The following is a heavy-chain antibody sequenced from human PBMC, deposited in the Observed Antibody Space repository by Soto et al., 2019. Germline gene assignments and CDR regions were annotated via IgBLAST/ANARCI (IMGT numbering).Heavy chain of an antibody. D-gene: IGHD1-26*01. CDR3: AKALEWEPRGTLAY. CDR1: GFTFSSYA. V-gene: IGHV3-23*01. J-gene: IGHJ4*02. Sequence: EVQLLESGGGLEPPGGSLRLSCAASGFTFSSYAMSWVRQGPGKGLEWVSAIGDRGGSTYYADSVKGRFTISRDNSKNMLYLQMNSLRAEDTAVYYCAKALEWEPRGTLAYWGQGTLVTVSS. CDR2: IGDRGGST.